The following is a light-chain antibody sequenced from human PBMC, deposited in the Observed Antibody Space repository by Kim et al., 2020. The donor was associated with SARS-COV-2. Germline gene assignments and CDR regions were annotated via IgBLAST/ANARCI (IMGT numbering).Light chain of an antibody. CDR3: QQRSNWPPVT. V-gene: IGKV3-11*01. CDR1: QSVSTY. CDR2: DAS. Sequence: EVVLTQSPATLSLSPGERATLSCRASQSVSTYLAWYQQKPGQAPRLLIFDASNRATGIPARFTGSGSGTDFTLTIISLESEDFAVYYCQQRSNWPPVTFGQGTKVDIK. J-gene: IGKJ1*01.